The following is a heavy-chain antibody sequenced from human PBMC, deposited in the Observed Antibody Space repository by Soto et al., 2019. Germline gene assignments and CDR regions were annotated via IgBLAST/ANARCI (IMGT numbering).Heavy chain of an antibody. CDR2: IIPISGTA. CDR3: ARSQGSSTSLEIYYYYYYGMDV. D-gene: IGHD2-2*01. V-gene: IGHV1-69*01. Sequence: QVQLVQSGAEVKKPGSSVKVSCKASGGTFSSYAISWVRQAPGQGLEWMGGIIPISGTANYAQKFQGRVTITADESTSTVSMELSSLRSEDTAVYFCARSQGSSTSLEIYYYYYYGMDVW. J-gene: IGHJ6*01. CDR1: GGTFSSYA.